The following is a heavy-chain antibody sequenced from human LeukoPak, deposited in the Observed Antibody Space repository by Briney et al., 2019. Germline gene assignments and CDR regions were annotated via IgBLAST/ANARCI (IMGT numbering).Heavy chain of an antibody. CDR1: GFTFSSYG. V-gene: IGHV3-33*01. Sequence: GGSLRLSCAASGFTFSSYGMHWVRQAPGKGLEWVAVIWYDGSNKYYADSVKGRFTISRDNSKNTLYLQMNSLRAEDTAVYYCARVVYYYYYGMDVWGQGTTVTVSS. J-gene: IGHJ6*02. CDR3: ARVVYYYYYGMDV. CDR2: IWYDGSNK.